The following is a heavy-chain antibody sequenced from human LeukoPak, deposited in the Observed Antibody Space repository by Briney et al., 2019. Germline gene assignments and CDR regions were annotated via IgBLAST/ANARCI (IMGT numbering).Heavy chain of an antibody. D-gene: IGHD5-24*01. Sequence: SETLSLTCLVSVASDSTSQFYWGYIRQPPGKGLMGLGTVYYGGSTSYTPSLQSSVTISFDTTKNHFSLTLTSVPATFTAVFYCARLAGLGRWLQFTHWGEGILVTVSS. V-gene: IGHV4-39*02. CDR2: VYYGGST. J-gene: IGHJ1*01. CDR3: ARLAGLGRWLQFTH. CDR1: VASDSTSQFY.